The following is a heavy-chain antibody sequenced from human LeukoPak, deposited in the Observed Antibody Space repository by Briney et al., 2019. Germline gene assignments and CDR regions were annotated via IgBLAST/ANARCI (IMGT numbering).Heavy chain of an antibody. J-gene: IGHJ4*02. D-gene: IGHD6-6*01. CDR3: ARERRVAARQYYFDY. CDR2: ISSSSSHI. V-gene: IGHV3-21*01. Sequence: PGGSLRLSCAASGFTFSSYSMNWVRQAPGKGLEWVSSISSSSSHIYYADSVKGRFTISRDNAKNSLYLQMNSLRAEDTAVYYCARERRVAARQYYFDYWGQGTLVTVSS. CDR1: GFTFSSYS.